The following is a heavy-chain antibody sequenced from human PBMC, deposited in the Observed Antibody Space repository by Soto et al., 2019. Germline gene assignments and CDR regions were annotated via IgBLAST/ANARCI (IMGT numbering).Heavy chain of an antibody. CDR3: ARGPRGRYQLLDGVDY. J-gene: IGHJ4*02. V-gene: IGHV3-7*01. CDR2: IKQDGSEK. D-gene: IGHD2-2*01. Sequence: EVQLVESGGGLVQPGGSLRLSCAASGFTFSSYWMSWVRQAPGKGLEWVANIKQDGSEKYYVDSVKGRFTISRDNAKNSLYLQMNSLRAEETAVYYCARGPRGRYQLLDGVDYWGQGTLVTVSS. CDR1: GFTFSSYW.